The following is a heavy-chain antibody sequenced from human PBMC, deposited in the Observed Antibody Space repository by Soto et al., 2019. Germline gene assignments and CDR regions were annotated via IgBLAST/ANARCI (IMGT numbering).Heavy chain of an antibody. CDR2: ISAYNGNT. D-gene: IGHD2-15*01. CDR3: ARESGDIVVVVAATGKVFDY. Sequence: ASVKVSCKASGYTFTSYGISWVRQAPGQGLEWMGWISAYNGNTNYAQKLQGRVTMTTDTSTSTAYMELRSLRSDDTAVYYCARESGDIVVVVAATGKVFDYWGQGTLVTVS. V-gene: IGHV1-18*01. J-gene: IGHJ4*02. CDR1: GYTFTSYG.